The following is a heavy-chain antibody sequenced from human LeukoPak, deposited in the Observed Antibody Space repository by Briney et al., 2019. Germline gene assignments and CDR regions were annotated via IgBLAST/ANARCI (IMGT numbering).Heavy chain of an antibody. CDR2: IHTSGST. D-gene: IGHD3-22*01. CDR1: GGSISNYY. V-gene: IGHV4-4*07. CDR3: ARDHHRRLYDSQARDTFDI. J-gene: IGHJ3*02. Sequence: SETLSLTCTVSGGSISNYYWSWIRQPAGKGLEWIGRIHTSGSTNYNPSLKSRVTMSVGTSKNQFSLKLSSVTAADTAVYYCARDHHRRLYDSQARDTFDIWGQGTMVTVSS.